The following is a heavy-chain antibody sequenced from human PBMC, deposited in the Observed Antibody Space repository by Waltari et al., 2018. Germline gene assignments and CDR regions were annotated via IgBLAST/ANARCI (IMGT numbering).Heavy chain of an antibody. Sequence: QVQLQESGPGLVKPSQTLSLTCTVSGGSISSGCYYWSWIRQHPGKGLAWIGYIYYSGSTYYNPSLKSLVTISVDTSKNQFSLKLSSVTAADTAVYYCARGPREIHKGAPPPERWYFDLWGRGTLVTVSS. CDR1: GGSISSGCYY. CDR2: IYYSGST. J-gene: IGHJ2*01. CDR3: ARGPREIHKGAPPPERWYFDL. D-gene: IGHD1-26*01. V-gene: IGHV4-31*01.